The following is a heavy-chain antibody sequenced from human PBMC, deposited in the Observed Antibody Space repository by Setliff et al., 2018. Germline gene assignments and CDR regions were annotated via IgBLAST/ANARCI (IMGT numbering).Heavy chain of an antibody. CDR3: ARDPGYPSGVAGGFDT. CDR2: VSSRGNT. D-gene: IGHD2-2*03. J-gene: IGHJ3*02. V-gene: IGHV4-61*09. CDR1: GDFISSGSYY. Sequence: PSETLSLTCSLSGDFISSGSYYWSWIRQTAGNGLEWIGHVSSRGNTNYNPSLKSRVTISIDTSSKHFSLILTSVTAADTAVYYCARDPGYPSGVAGGFDTWGQGTTVTVSS.